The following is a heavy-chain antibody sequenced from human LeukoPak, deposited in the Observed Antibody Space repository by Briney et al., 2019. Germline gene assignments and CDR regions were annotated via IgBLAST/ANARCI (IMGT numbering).Heavy chain of an antibody. J-gene: IGHJ3*02. D-gene: IGHD3-22*01. Sequence: ASVKVSCKASGYTFTGYYMHWVRQAPGQGLEWMGWISAYNGNTNYAQKLQGRVTMTTDTSTSTAYMELRSLRSDDTAVYYCARNTDYYDSSGSDAFDIWGQGTMVTVSS. CDR2: ISAYNGNT. CDR1: GYTFTGYY. V-gene: IGHV1-18*04. CDR3: ARNTDYYDSSGSDAFDI.